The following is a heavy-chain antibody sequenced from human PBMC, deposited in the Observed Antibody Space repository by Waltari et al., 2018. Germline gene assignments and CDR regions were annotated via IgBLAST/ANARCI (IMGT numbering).Heavy chain of an antibody. CDR1: GYTFTSYY. D-gene: IGHD4-17*01. CDR2: INPSGGST. J-gene: IGHJ4*02. V-gene: IGHV1-46*01. CDR3: ARAMTTVTFDY. Sequence: QVQLVQSGAEVKKPGASVKVSCKASGYTFTSYYMHWVRQAPGQGLEWMGIINPSGGSTRYAQKFQGRVTLTRDTSTSTVYMELSSLRSEDTAVYYCARAMTTVTFDYWGQGTLVTVSS.